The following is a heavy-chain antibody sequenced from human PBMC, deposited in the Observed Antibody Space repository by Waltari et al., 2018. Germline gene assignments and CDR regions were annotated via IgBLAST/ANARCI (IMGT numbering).Heavy chain of an antibody. Sequence: EVQLVESGGGLVKPGGSLRVPCSASGFPFRDWGLNGVRQAPGKGLEWVSSISSTSTYIYYADSVKGRFTISRDNAKNSLYLQMDSLRVEDTAVYYCTRDVYGSGGDYFDYWGQGTLVTVSP. V-gene: IGHV3-21*04. D-gene: IGHD6-19*01. CDR3: TRDVYGSGGDYFDY. J-gene: IGHJ4*02. CDR1: GFPFRDWG. CDR2: ISSTSTYI.